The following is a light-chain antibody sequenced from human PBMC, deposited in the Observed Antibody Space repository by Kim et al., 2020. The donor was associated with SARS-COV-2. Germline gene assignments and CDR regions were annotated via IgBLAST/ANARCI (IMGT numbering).Light chain of an antibody. Sequence: EIVLTQSPAPLSLSPGERATLSCRASQSVSPYLAWYQQKPGQAPRLLIYDASKRATGIPARFSGSGSGTDFTLTISSLEPDDFAVYYCQLRTNWLTSGGGTKVEIK. CDR3: QLRTNWLT. V-gene: IGKV3-11*01. CDR1: QSVSPY. CDR2: DAS. J-gene: IGKJ4*01.